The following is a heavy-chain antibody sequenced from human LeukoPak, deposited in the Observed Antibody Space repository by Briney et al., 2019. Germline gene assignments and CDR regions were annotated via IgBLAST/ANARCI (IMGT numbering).Heavy chain of an antibody. D-gene: IGHD6-13*01. CDR3: ARRRTGYSSSRDAFDI. Sequence: PSETLSLTCTVSGGSISSSSYYWGWIRQPPGKGLEWIGSIYYSGSTYYNPSLKSRVTISVDTSKNQFSLKLSSVTAADTAVYYCARRRTGYSSSRDAFDIWGQGTMVTVSS. CDR1: GGSISSSSYY. J-gene: IGHJ3*02. CDR2: IYYSGST. V-gene: IGHV4-39*01.